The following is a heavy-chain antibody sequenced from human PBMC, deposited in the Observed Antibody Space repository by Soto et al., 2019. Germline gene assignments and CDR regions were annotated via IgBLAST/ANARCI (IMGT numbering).Heavy chain of an antibody. V-gene: IGHV4-4*02. CDR1: GDYMKRRVW. CDR2: VFHTGNT. J-gene: IGHJ4*02. Sequence: SETLSLTCTVSGDYMKRRVWLTWVRQPPGKGLEWIGEVFHTGNTNYNPSLKSRVTMSVDKSTNEFSLKVTSVTAADTAIYYCARKAWVRFDYWGQGALVTVSS. CDR3: ARKAWVRFDY. D-gene: IGHD7-27*01.